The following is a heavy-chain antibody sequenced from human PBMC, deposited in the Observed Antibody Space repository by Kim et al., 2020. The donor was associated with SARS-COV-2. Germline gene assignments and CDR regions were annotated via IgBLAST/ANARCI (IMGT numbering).Heavy chain of an antibody. CDR1: GGSIGSGGYS. CDR3: ARVGAAAAHSGMDG. D-gene: IGHD6-13*01. CDR2: IFHSGRS. V-gene: IGHV4-30-2*01. J-gene: IGHJ6*01. Sequence: SETLSLTCAVSGGSIGSGGYSWSWIRQPPGKGLEWVGYIFHSGRSYYNPSLKSRVTISGDMSKNQFSLRLTSVTAADTAVYYCARVGAAAAHSGMDGWG.